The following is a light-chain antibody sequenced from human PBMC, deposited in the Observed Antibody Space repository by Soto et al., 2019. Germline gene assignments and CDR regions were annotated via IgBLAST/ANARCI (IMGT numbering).Light chain of an antibody. V-gene: IGKV3D-15*01. CDR2: DIS. CDR1: QSVSSN. J-gene: IGKJ4*01. Sequence: ETVMTQSPATLSVSPGERATLSCRANQSVSSNLAWYQQKPGQPPRLLIYDISTRATGIPTRFSGSGSGTEFTLTISSLQSEDFAVYYCQQYNSWPLTFGGGTKVDIK. CDR3: QQYNSWPLT.